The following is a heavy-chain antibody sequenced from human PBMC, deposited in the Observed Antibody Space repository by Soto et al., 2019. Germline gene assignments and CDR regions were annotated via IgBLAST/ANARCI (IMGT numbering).Heavy chain of an antibody. J-gene: IGHJ4*02. CDR2: IKSKSDGETA. V-gene: IGHV3-15*01. CDR1: GLTFSNVW. Sequence: GGSLLRSCAASGLTFSNVWMTWVRQAPGKGLEWVGRIKSKSDGETADVAAPVKARFTISRDDSKNTVFLEMNSLKSEDSALYYCAITAMINRDSATSFDYWGRGTQVTVSS. D-gene: IGHD5-18*01. CDR3: AITAMINRDSATSFDY.